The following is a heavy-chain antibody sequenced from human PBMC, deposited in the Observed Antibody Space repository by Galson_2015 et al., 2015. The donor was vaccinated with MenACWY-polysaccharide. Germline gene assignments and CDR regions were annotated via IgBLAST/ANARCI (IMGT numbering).Heavy chain of an antibody. D-gene: IGHD1-14*01. J-gene: IGHJ3*02. CDR3: AREGSRIVFHAFDI. Sequence: SLRLSCAASGSTFRGSGMHWVRQAPGKGLEWVAVIQYDGSQKQYTDSVRGRFSISRDNSKNTLYLEMNSLRAEDTALYYCAREGSRIVFHAFDIWGQGTMVIV. CDR2: IQYDGSQK. V-gene: IGHV3-33*01. CDR1: GSTFRGSG.